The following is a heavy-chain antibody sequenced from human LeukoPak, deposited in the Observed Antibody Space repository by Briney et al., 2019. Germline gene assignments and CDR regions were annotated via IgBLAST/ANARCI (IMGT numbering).Heavy chain of an antibody. D-gene: IGHD3-22*01. Sequence: PGGSLRLSCAASGFTFSSYSMNWVRQAPGKGLEWVSSISSSSSYIYYADSVKGRFTISRDNAKNSLYLQMNSLRAEDTAVYCCARLGLYYYDSSGYYNWFDPWGQGTLVTVSS. J-gene: IGHJ5*02. V-gene: IGHV3-21*01. CDR3: ARLGLYYYDSSGYYNWFDP. CDR1: GFTFSSYS. CDR2: ISSSSSYI.